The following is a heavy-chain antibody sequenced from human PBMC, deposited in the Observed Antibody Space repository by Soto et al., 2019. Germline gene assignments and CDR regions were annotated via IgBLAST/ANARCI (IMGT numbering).Heavy chain of an antibody. CDR1: GYTFSSYG. V-gene: IGHV1-18*01. Sequence: QVQLVQSGGEVKAPGASVKVSCRSSGYTFSSYGVSWVRQAPGQGLEWMGWISGYNGDTSYAEKVQGRVTMTTDTSTGTTYMDLRSLTSDDTAVYYCAREVGAWFDYWGQGTLVTVSS. J-gene: IGHJ4*02. CDR2: ISGYNGDT. CDR3: AREVGAWFDY. D-gene: IGHD1-26*01.